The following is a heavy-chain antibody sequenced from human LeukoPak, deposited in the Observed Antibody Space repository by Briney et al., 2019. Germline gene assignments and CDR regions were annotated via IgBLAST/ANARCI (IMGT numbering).Heavy chain of an antibody. J-gene: IGHJ4*02. D-gene: IGHD3-22*01. CDR1: GYTFTSYA. CDR2: INAGNGNT. Sequence: ASVKVSCKASGYTFTSYAMHWVRQAPGQRLEWMGWINAGNGNTKYSQKFQGRVTMTRDTSTSTVYMELSSLRSEDTAVYYCARDKDVDYYDSSGYLDYWGQGTLVTVSS. CDR3: ARDKDVDYYDSSGYLDY. V-gene: IGHV1-3*01.